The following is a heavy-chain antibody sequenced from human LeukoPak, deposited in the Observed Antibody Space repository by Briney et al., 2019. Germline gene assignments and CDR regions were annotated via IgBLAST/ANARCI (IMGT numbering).Heavy chain of an antibody. Sequence: SETLSLTXTVSGGSISSYYWSWIRQPPGKGLEWIGYIYYSGNTNYNPSLKSRVTISVDTSKNQFSLKLSSVTAADTAVYYCARGSHSYGYYYYYMDVWGRGTTVTVSS. D-gene: IGHD5-18*01. V-gene: IGHV4-59*01. CDR3: ARGSHSYGYYYYYMDV. CDR1: GGSISSYY. CDR2: IYYSGNT. J-gene: IGHJ6*03.